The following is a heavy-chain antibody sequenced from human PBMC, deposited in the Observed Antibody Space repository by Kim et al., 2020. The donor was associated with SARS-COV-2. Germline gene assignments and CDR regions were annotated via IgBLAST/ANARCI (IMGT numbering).Heavy chain of an antibody. J-gene: IGHJ4*02. CDR2: ISSSSSYI. Sequence: GGSLRLSCAASGFTFSIYSMNWVRQAPGKGLEWVSSISSSSSYIYYADSVKGRFTISRDNAKNSLYLQMNSLRAEDTAVYYCARDPGHPYMVQGAYFDYWGQGTLVTVSS. CDR3: ARDPGHPYMVQGAYFDY. D-gene: IGHD3-10*01. V-gene: IGHV3-21*01. CDR1: GFTFSIYS.